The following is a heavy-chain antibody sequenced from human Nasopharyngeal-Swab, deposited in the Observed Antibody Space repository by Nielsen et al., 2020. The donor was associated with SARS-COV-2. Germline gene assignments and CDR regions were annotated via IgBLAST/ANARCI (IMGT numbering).Heavy chain of an antibody. CDR1: GFTFDDYA. V-gene: IGHV3-9*01. CDR2: ISWNSGSI. D-gene: IGHD7-27*01. Sequence: SLKISCAASGFTFDDYAMHWVRQAPGKGLEWVSSISWNSGSIGYADSVKGRFTISRDNAKNSLYLQMNSLRAEDTALYYCAKGGTNWANFDYWGQGTLVTVSS. J-gene: IGHJ4*02. CDR3: AKGGTNWANFDY.